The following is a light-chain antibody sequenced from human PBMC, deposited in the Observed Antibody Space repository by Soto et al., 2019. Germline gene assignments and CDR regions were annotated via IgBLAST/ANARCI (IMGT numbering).Light chain of an antibody. V-gene: IGKV3-20*01. CDR1: PSLSSTY. CDR3: PQYVSSPTT. J-gene: IGKJ5*01. Sequence: ETVLTQSPGTLSLSPGEKATLSCRASPSLSSTYLAWYQQKPGQAPRLVIYGASNRAAGIPDSFSGIGSGTDFTLTIIRLQPEDFAVYYFPQYVSSPTTFGQGTRLEVK. CDR2: GAS.